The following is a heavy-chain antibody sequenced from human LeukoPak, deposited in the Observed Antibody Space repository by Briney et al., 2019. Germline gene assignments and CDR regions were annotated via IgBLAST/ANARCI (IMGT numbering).Heavy chain of an antibody. CDR1: GFTFSSYA. V-gene: IGHV3-23*01. CDR2: IIGSGTNT. J-gene: IGHJ4*02. CDR3: AKDRGYYASGSGNYFDC. Sequence: GGSLRLSCAASGFTFSSYAMSWVRQAPGKGLEWVSIIIGSGTNTHYADSVKGRFTISRDNSKNTLYLQMNSLRAEDTAVYFCAKDRGYYASGSGNYFDCWGQGTLVTVSS. D-gene: IGHD3-10*01.